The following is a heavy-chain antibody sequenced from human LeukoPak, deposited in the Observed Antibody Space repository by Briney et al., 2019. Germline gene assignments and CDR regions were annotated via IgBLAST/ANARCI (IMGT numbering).Heavy chain of an antibody. CDR1: GGSISSGGYY. J-gene: IGHJ5*02. CDR3: ARARDTAANNWFDP. D-gene: IGHD6-13*01. Sequence: SQTLSLTCTVSGGSISSGGYYCSWIRQHPGKGLEWIGYIYYSGSTYYNPSLKSRVTISVDTSKNQFSLKLSSVTAADTAVYYCARARDTAANNWFDPWGQGTLVTVSS. V-gene: IGHV4-31*03. CDR2: IYYSGST.